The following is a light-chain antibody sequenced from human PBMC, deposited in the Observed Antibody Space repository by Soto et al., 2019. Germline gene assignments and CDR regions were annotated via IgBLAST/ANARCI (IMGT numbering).Light chain of an antibody. CDR2: SAS. J-gene: IGKJ1*01. CDR3: QQYAGSPRT. CDR1: QNLGTLY. Sequence: IVLTQSPATLSSSPGERGTLSCRASQNLGTLYLAWFQQKSGQAPRLLIYSASRRATGIPDRFTGSGSGTDFTLTINRVEPEDFAVYFCQQYAGSPRTFGQGTKVDIK. V-gene: IGKV3-20*01.